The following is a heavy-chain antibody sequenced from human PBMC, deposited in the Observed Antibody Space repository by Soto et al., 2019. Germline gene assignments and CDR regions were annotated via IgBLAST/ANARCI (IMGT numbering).Heavy chain of an antibody. CDR1: GYTFTSYG. CDR3: ARGGIAARRYWYFDL. D-gene: IGHD6-6*01. J-gene: IGHJ2*01. Sequence: VQLVESGGGLVKPGASVKVSCKASGYTFTSYGISWVRQAPGQGLEWMGWISAYNGNTNYAQKLQGRVTMTTDTSTSTAYMELRSLRSDDTAVYYCARGGIAARRYWYFDLWGRGTLVTVSS. V-gene: IGHV1-18*01. CDR2: ISAYNGNT.